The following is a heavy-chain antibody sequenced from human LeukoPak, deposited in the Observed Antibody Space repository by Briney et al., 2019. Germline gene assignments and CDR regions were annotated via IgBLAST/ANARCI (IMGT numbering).Heavy chain of an antibody. Sequence: GGSLRLSCAASGFTLSSYSMNWVRQAPGKGLEWVSAISGSGGSTYYADSVKGRFTISRDNSKNKLYLQMNSLRAEDAAVYYCAKAPIAAAAYYYGMDVWGQGTTVTVSS. CDR3: AKAPIAAAAYYYGMDV. CDR1: GFTLSSYS. CDR2: ISGSGGST. J-gene: IGHJ6*02. D-gene: IGHD6-13*01. V-gene: IGHV3-23*01.